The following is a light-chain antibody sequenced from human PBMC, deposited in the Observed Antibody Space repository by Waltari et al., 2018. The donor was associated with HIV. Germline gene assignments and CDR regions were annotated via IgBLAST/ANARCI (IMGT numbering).Light chain of an antibody. V-gene: IGLV2-23*02. CDR2: EVL. J-gene: IGLJ3*02. Sequence: QSALTQPASVSGSPGQSITISCTGTSSDLGSYNLVSWYQQHPGRAPKLLIYEVLKRPSAVSNRFSGSQSCRTASLTISGLQAEDVADYYCSSYAGRNIWLFGGGTKLTL. CDR1: SSDLGSYNL. CDR3: SSYAGRNIWL.